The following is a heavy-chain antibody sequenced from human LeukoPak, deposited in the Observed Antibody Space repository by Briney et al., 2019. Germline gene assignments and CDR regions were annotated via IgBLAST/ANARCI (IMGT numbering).Heavy chain of an antibody. J-gene: IGHJ6*04. V-gene: IGHV1-3*01. CDR2: SNAGNGNT. CDR3: ARDLRYYYYGMDV. Sequence: ASVKVSCKASGYTFTSYAMHWVRQAPGQRLEWMGWSNAGNGNTKYSQKFQGRVTITRDTSASTAYMELSSLRSEDTAVYYCARDLRYYYYGMDVWGKGTTVTVSS. CDR1: GYTFTSYA.